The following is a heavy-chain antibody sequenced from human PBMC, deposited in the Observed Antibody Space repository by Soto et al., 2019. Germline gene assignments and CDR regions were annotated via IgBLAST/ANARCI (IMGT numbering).Heavy chain of an antibody. Sequence: PGGSLRLSCAASGFTFSSYAMSWVRQAPGKGLEWVSAISGRGGSTYYADSVKGRFTISRDNSKNTLYLQMNSLRAEDTAVYYCAEARPYELTSYYYYGMDVWGQGTTVTV. J-gene: IGHJ6*02. V-gene: IGHV3-23*01. CDR2: ISGRGGST. D-gene: IGHD1-1*01. CDR1: GFTFSSYA. CDR3: AEARPYELTSYYYYGMDV.